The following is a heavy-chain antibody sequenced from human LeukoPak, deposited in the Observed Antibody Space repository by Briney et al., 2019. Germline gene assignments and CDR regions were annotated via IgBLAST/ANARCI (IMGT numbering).Heavy chain of an antibody. CDR2: IYYSGST. J-gene: IGHJ3*02. V-gene: IGHV4-59*01. CDR3: ARGRFLNAFDI. CDR1: GGSISSYY. Sequence: SETLSLTCAVSGGSISSYYWSWIRQPPGKGLEWIGYIYYSGSTKYKPSLKSRVTISVDTSKNQFSLKLSSVTAADTAVYYCARGRFLNAFDIWGQGTMVTVSS. D-gene: IGHD3-3*01.